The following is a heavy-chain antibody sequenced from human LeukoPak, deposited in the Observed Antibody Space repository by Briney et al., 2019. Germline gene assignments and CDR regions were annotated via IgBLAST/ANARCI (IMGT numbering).Heavy chain of an antibody. CDR1: GFTFSSYW. V-gene: IGHV3-7*03. Sequence: GGSLRLSCAASGFTFSSYWMSWVRQAPGKGLEWVANIKQDGSEKYYVDSVKGRFTISRDNAKNSLYLQMNSLRAEDKAMYYCARVIVSGYCIGGSCSDAFDIWGRGTMVTVSS. D-gene: IGHD2-15*01. CDR3: ARVIVSGYCIGGSCSDAFDI. CDR2: IKQDGSEK. J-gene: IGHJ3*02.